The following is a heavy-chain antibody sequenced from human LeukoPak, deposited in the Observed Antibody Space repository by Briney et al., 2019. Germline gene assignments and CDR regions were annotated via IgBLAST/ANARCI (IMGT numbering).Heavy chain of an antibody. Sequence: RLXXAAXXFTVSSNYMSWVRQAPGKGLEWVSVIYSGSSTYYADSVKGRFTISRDNSKNTLYLQMNSLRAEDTAVYYCARERHLDYWGQGTLVTVSS. CDR3: ARERHLDY. V-gene: IGHV3-53*01. CDR1: XFTVSSNY. CDR2: IYSGSST. J-gene: IGHJ4*02. D-gene: IGHD6-25*01.